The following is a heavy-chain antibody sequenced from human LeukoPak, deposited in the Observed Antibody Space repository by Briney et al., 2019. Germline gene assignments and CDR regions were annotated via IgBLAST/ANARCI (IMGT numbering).Heavy chain of an antibody. Sequence: GGALRHSCAASGFTFINYWMHRVRQAPGKGLVWVSRLSTDGNNTNYADSVKGRFTISRDNAKNTLYLQMNSLRAEDTAVYYCIREYSSASGRAFDIWGQGTMVTVPS. CDR2: LSTDGNNT. D-gene: IGHD6-6*01. CDR1: GFTFINYW. CDR3: IREYSSASGRAFDI. V-gene: IGHV3-74*01. J-gene: IGHJ3*02.